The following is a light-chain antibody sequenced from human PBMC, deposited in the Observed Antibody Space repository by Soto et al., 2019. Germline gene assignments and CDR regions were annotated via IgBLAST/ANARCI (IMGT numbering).Light chain of an antibody. V-gene: IGLV2-14*01. CDR3: SSYKRTNFYF. CDR1: GSDLSAYNY. CDR2: EVG. Sequence: QSALTQPASVSGSPGQSITISCTGTGSDLSAYNYVSWYQQHPGKAPKLMIYEVGDRPSGLSNRFSGSKSGNTASLTISRLQPEDEADYYCSSYKRTNFYFFGTGTKVT. J-gene: IGLJ1*01.